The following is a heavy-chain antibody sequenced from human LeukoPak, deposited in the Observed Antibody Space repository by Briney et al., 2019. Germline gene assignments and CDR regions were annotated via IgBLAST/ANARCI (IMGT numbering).Heavy chain of an antibody. CDR1: GGSISSGGYS. Sequence: ASETLSLTCTVSGGSISSGGYSWSWIRQHPGKGLEWIGYIYYSGSTYYNPSLKSRVTISVDTSKNQFSLKLSSVTAADTAVYYCARDKDSNYYYYGMDVWGQGTTVTVSS. D-gene: IGHD4-4*01. CDR2: IYYSGST. J-gene: IGHJ6*02. V-gene: IGHV4-31*03. CDR3: ARDKDSNYYYYGMDV.